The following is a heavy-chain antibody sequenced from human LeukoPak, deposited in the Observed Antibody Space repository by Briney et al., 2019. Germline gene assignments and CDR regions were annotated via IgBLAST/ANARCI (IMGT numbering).Heavy chain of an antibody. V-gene: IGHV3-15*01. D-gene: IGHD6-19*01. Sequence: PGGSLRLSCAASGFTFNNAWMSWVRQAPGKGLEWVGRIKSRTDGGTTDYGAPVKGRFTISRDDSKNTLYLQMNSLRAEDTAVYYCAKDRGYSSGWPELRFDYWGQGTLVTVSS. CDR3: AKDRGYSSGWPELRFDY. CDR2: IKSRTDGGTT. CDR1: GFTFNNAW. J-gene: IGHJ4*02.